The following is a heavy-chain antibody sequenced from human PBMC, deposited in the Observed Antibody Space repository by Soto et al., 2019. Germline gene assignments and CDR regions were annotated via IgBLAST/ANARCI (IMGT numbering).Heavy chain of an antibody. CDR3: ARDERHQPDY. CDR2: ISYDGRNK. Sequence: PGGSLRLSCAASVFSFSSYAMHLVRQSPGKGLEWVAVISYDGRNKYYADSVKGRITISRDNSKNTLYLEMNSLRGEDTAVYYCARDERHQPDYWGQGTLVTVSS. V-gene: IGHV3-30*04. J-gene: IGHJ4*02. CDR1: VFSFSSYA.